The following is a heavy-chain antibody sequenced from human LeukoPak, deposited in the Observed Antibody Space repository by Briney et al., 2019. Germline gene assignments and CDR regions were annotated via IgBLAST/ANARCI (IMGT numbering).Heavy chain of an antibody. D-gene: IGHD2-8*01. J-gene: IGHJ1*01. CDR2: IYPGDSDT. Sequence: GESLKISCKGSGYSFTNYWIGWVRQMPGQGLEWMGFIYPGDSDTRYSPSFQGQVTISADKSISTAYLPWSSLKASDTAIYYCARRGSCSNGVCEYFQNWGQGTLVTVSS. V-gene: IGHV5-51*01. CDR3: ARRGSCSNGVCEYFQN. CDR1: GYSFTNYW.